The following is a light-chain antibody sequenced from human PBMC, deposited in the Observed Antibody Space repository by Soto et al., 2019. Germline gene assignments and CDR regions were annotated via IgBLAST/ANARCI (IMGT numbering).Light chain of an antibody. CDR3: QQYNNWPVT. V-gene: IGKV3-15*01. J-gene: IGKJ4*01. Sequence: EIVMTQSPATLSVSPGERATLSCRASQSVSSNLAWYQQKPGQAPRLLIYGASTRATGIPARFGGSGSGTEFTLTISSLQSEDFAVYYCQQYNNWPVTFGGGTKWIS. CDR2: GAS. CDR1: QSVSSN.